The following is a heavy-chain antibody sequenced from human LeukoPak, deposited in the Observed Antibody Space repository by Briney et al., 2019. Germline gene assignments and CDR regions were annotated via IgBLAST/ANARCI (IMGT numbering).Heavy chain of an antibody. Sequence: GGSLRLSCAASGFTVSSNSMSWVRQAPGKGLEWVSAISGSGGSTCYADSVKGRFTISRDNSKNTLYLQMNSLRAEDTAVYYCXXXXXXXSSSWFDYWGQGTLVTVSS. CDR1: GFTVSSNS. D-gene: IGHD6-13*01. CDR3: XXXXXXXSSSWFDY. V-gene: IGHV3-23*01. J-gene: IGHJ4*02. CDR2: ISGSGGST.